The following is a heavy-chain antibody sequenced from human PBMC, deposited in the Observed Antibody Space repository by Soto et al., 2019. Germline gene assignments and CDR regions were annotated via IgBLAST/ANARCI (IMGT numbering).Heavy chain of an antibody. CDR1: GYTLTELS. D-gene: IGHD3-3*01. V-gene: IGHV1-24*01. J-gene: IGHJ3*02. CDR2: FDPEDGET. Sequence: ASVKVSCKVSGYTLTELSMHWVRQAPGKGLEWMGGFDPEDGETIYAQKFQGRVTMTEDTSTDTAYMELSSLRSEDTAVYYCASSFLGVVISSDAFDIWAQGTMVTVSS. CDR3: ASSFLGVVISSDAFDI.